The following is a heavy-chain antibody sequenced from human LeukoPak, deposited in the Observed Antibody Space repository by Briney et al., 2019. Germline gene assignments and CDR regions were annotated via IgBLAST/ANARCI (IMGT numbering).Heavy chain of an antibody. V-gene: IGHV1-2*02. D-gene: IGHD6-19*01. J-gene: IGHJ5*02. CDR2: INPNSGGT. CDR3: AREVAVAGMSDSWSDP. CDR1: GYTFTGYY. Sequence: GASVKVSCKASGYTFTGYYMHWVRQAPGQGLEWMGWINPNSGGTNYAQKFQGRVTMTRDTSISTAYMELSRLISDDTAVYYCAREVAVAGMSDSWSDPWGQGTLVTVSS.